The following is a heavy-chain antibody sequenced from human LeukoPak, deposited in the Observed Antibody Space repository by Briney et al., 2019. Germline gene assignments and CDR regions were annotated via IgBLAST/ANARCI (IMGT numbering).Heavy chain of an antibody. D-gene: IGHD1-26*01. J-gene: IGHJ4*02. Sequence: ASVKVSCKASGYTFTGYYMHWVRQAPGQGLEWMGWINPNSGGTNYGQKFQGRVTMTRDTSISTAYMELSRLRSDDTAVYYCAREESGSYSGFVNYWGQGTLVTVSS. CDR3: AREESGSYSGFVNY. CDR1: GYTFTGYY. CDR2: INPNSGGT. V-gene: IGHV1-2*02.